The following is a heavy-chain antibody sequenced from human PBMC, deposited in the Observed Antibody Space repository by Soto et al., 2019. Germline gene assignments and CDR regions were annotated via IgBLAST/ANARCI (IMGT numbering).Heavy chain of an antibody. CDR1: DFTFRNYA. CDR3: GRDPNGDYVGAFDF. D-gene: IGHD4-17*01. Sequence: EVQLLESGGDFVQPGGSLRLSCAASDFTFRNYAMTWVRQAPGKGLEWVSSIKGSGGGTSYTDSVKGRFTISRDNSKNTLYLQMTSLRADDTAVYYCGRDPNGDYVGAFDFWGRGTMVTVSS. CDR2: IKGSGGGT. J-gene: IGHJ3*01. V-gene: IGHV3-23*01.